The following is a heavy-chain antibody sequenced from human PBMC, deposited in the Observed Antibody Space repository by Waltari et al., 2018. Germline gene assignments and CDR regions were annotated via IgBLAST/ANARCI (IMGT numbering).Heavy chain of an antibody. CDR2: INPSGGSA. V-gene: IGHV1-46*01. D-gene: IGHD3-10*01. J-gene: IGHJ5*02. CDR1: GYSFTNYY. Sequence: QVQLEQSGAEVKKPGASVRVSCRASGYSFTNYYFHWVRQAPGQGLEWMGIINPSGGSAAYAQKFEGRVTMTRDTSTSTVYMEMTSLRSEDTAVYYCARDNVRQGGYVVTYYRMGGWFDPWGQGTLVTVSS. CDR3: ARDNVRQGGYVVTYYRMGGWFDP.